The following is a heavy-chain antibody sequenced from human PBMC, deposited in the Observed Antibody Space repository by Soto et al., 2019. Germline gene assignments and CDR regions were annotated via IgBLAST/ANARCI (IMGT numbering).Heavy chain of an antibody. J-gene: IGHJ4*01. D-gene: IGHD3-10*01. CDR2: IHPSGGST. CDR1: GYAFTTHY. Sequence: ASVKVSCKASGYAFTTHYIHWVRQAPGQGLEWMGTIHPSGGSTFFAQDLQGRLTMTGDTSTGTVYMELDGLRSDDTAVYFCASYGDNVVFDYWGQGTLVTVSS. V-gene: IGHV1-46*01. CDR3: ASYGDNVVFDY.